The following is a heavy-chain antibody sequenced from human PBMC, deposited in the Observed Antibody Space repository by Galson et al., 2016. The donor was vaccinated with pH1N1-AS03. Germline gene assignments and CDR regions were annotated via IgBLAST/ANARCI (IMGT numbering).Heavy chain of an antibody. Sequence: SLRLSCAASGFTFSKYAMTWVRQAPRKGLEWVSVIGVSGIRTQYADSVKGRFTISRDNSKSTVYLQMNSLRAEDTAVYYCAKDKEAVADRRGYFFDDWGQGTLVTVSS. CDR3: AKDKEAVADRRGYFFDD. D-gene: IGHD6-19*01. V-gene: IGHV3-23*01. CDR1: GFTFSKYA. J-gene: IGHJ4*02. CDR2: IGVSGIRT.